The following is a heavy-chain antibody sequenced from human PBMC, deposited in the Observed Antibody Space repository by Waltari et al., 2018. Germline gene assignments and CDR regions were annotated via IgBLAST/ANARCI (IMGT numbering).Heavy chain of an antibody. CDR3: ARDPVPGYYYYYMDV. CDR2: ISSSSSTI. J-gene: IGHJ6*03. CDR1: GFTFSSYS. Sequence: EVQLVESGGGLVQPGGSLRLSCAASGFTFSSYSMNWVRQAPGKGLEWVSYISSSSSTIYYADSVKGRFTISRDNAKNSLYLQMNSLRAEDTAVYYCARDPVPGYYYYYMDVWGKGTTVTVSS. D-gene: IGHD3-10*01. V-gene: IGHV3-48*04.